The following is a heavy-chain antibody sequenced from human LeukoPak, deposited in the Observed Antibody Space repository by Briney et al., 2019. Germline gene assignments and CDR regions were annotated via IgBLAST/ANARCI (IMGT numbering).Heavy chain of an antibody. CDR1: GYTFTSYD. V-gene: IGHV1-8*01. CDR3: ARGRSGYGNVGEAFDI. J-gene: IGHJ3*02. CDR2: MNPNSGNT. Sequence: GASVKVSCKASGYTFTSYDINWVRQATGQGLEWMGWMNPNSGNTGYAQKFQGRVTMTRNTSISTAYMELSSLRSEDTAVYYCARGRSGYGNVGEAFDIWGQGTMVTVSS. D-gene: IGHD6-25*01.